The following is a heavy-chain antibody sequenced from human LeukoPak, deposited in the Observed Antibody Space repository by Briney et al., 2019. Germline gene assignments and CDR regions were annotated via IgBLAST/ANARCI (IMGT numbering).Heavy chain of an antibody. V-gene: IGHV3-30*18. Sequence: PGGSLRLSCAASGFTFSSYGMHWVRQAPGKGLEWVAVISYDGSNKYYADSVKGRFTISRDNSKNTLYLQMNSLRAEDMAVYYCAKDFGGEYFDYWGQGTLVTVSS. CDR3: AKDFGGEYFDY. CDR1: GFTFSSYG. CDR2: ISYDGSNK. D-gene: IGHD3-10*01. J-gene: IGHJ4*02.